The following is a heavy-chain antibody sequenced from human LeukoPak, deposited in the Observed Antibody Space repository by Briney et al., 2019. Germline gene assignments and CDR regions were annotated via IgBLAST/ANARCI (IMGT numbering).Heavy chain of an antibody. CDR2: IIPILGIA. D-gene: IGHD2-15*01. CDR1: GGTFSSYA. CDR3: ARDMLDGDIVVVVAALYYYGMDV. J-gene: IGHJ6*02. V-gene: IGHV1-69*04. Sequence: GASVKVSCKASGGTFSSYAISWVRQAPGQGLEWMGRIIPILGIANYAQKFQGRVTITADKSTSTAYMELSSLRAEDTAVYYCARDMLDGDIVVVVAALYYYGMDVWGQGTTVTVSS.